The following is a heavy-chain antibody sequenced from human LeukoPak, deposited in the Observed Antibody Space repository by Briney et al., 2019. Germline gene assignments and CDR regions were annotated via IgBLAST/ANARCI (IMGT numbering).Heavy chain of an antibody. D-gene: IGHD3-3*01. CDR2: IYYSGST. Sequence: SETLSLTCTVSGGSISSYYWSWIRQPPGKGLEWIGYIYYSGSTNYNPSLKSRVTISVDTSKNQFSLKLSSVTAADTAVYYCARVGDYDFWSGSHSYFDYWGQGTLVTVSS. J-gene: IGHJ4*02. V-gene: IGHV4-59*01. CDR1: GGSISSYY. CDR3: ARVGDYDFWSGSHSYFDY.